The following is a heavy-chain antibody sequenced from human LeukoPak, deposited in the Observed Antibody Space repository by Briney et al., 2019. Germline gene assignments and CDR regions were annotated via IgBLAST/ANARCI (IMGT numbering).Heavy chain of an antibody. CDR3: ASLHDFWSALDN. J-gene: IGHJ4*02. CDR1: GFTFSDYW. D-gene: IGHD3-3*01. CDR2: ISFDGST. V-gene: IGHV3-74*01. Sequence: GGSLRLSCAASGFTFSDYWMHWVRQAPGKGLVWVSCISFDGSTTYADSVKGRFTISRDNAKNTLYLQMNSLRAEDTAVYYCASLHDFWSALDNWGQGTLVTVSS.